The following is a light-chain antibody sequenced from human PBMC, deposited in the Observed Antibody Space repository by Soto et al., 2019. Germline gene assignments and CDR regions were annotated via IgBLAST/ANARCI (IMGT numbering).Light chain of an antibody. V-gene: IGLV2-14*01. Sequence: QSALTQPASVSGSPGQSITISCTGTSSDVGRYNHVSWYQHHPGKAPKLIISEVSNRPSGVSNRFSGSKSGNSASLTISGLQAEDEADYYCSSYASSSSYVFGGGTKLTVL. CDR1: SSDVGRYNH. J-gene: IGLJ1*01. CDR3: SSYASSSSYV. CDR2: EVS.